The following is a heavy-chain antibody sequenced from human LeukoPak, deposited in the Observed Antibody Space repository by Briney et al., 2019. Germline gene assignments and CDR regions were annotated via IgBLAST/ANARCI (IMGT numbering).Heavy chain of an antibody. Sequence: GGSLRLSCAASGFTFSTYWMSWVRQAPGKGLEWVANIKQDGSEKDYVDAVKGRFTISRDNAKDSLYLQMNSLRAEDTALYYCAKDIAAAGFDAFDIWGQGTMVTVSS. J-gene: IGHJ3*02. V-gene: IGHV3-7*03. D-gene: IGHD6-13*01. CDR1: GFTFSTYW. CDR2: IKQDGSEK. CDR3: AKDIAAAGFDAFDI.